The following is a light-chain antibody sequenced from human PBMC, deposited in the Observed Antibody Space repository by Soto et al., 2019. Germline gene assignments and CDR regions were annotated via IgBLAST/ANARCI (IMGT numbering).Light chain of an antibody. V-gene: IGLV2-14*01. J-gene: IGLJ1*01. CDR2: DVS. Sequence: QSVLTQPASVSGSPGQSITISCTGTSSDVGGSNYVSWYQQHPDKAPKLIISDVSYRPSGVSNRFSGSKSGNTASLTISGLQVEDEADYYCSSYTSSSTYVFGTGTKLTVL. CDR3: SSYTSSSTYV. CDR1: SSDVGGSNY.